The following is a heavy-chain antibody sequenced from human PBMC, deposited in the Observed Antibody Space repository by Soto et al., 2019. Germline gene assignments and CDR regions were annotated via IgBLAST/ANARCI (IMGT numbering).Heavy chain of an antibody. CDR3: VKYVFGIQLWSPGMAV. Sequence: PGGSLRLSCAASGFTFSSYGMHWVRQAPCKGLEWVAVISYDGSNKYYADSVKGRFTISRDNSKNTLYLQMNSLRAEDTAVYYCVKYVFGIQLWSPGMAVWGQRTTVTVSS. CDR1: GFTFSSYG. D-gene: IGHD5-18*01. CDR2: ISYDGSNK. V-gene: IGHV3-30*18. J-gene: IGHJ6*01.